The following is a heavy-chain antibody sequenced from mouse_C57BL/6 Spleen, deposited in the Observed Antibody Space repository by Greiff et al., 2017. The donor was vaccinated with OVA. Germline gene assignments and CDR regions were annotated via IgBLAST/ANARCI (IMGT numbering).Heavy chain of an antibody. CDR2: IYPGAGDT. J-gene: IGHJ2*01. CDR3: ARSEDY. Sequence: VQLQQSGPELVKPGASVKISCKASGYAFSSSWMNWVKQRPGKGLEWIGRIYPGAGDTNYNGKFKGKATLTADKSSSTAYMQLSSLTSEDSAVYFCARSEDYWGQGTTLTVSS. CDR1: GYAFSSSW. V-gene: IGHV1-82*01.